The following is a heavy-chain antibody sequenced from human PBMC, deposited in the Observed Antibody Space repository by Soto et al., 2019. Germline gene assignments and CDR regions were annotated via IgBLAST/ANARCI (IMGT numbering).Heavy chain of an antibody. Sequence: SETLSLTCTVSGDSVSSGGNYWSWIRQPPGEGLEWIAYIHYSGSVNYNPSLKSRVTISVDTSKTQVSLRLNSVTAADTAFYYCARGGGSCGSTSCHTYYFDYWGQGPLVTVSS. D-gene: IGHD2-2*02. J-gene: IGHJ4*02. CDR3: ARGGGSCGSTSCHTYYFDY. CDR1: GDSVSSGGNY. CDR2: IHYSGSV. V-gene: IGHV4-61*08.